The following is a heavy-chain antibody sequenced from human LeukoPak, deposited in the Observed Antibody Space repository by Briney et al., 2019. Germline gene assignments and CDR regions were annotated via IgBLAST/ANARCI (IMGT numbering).Heavy chain of an antibody. CDR3: ATSNDAKIAPFDH. CDR2: INTKGET. V-gene: IGHV4-4*09. CDR1: GVSMSAYQ. J-gene: IGHJ4*02. Sequence: SETLSLTCTVSGVSMSAYQWSWVRQSPEKGLEWIGCINTKGETSYNPSLKSRVTTTVDTSKSQFSLRLTSVTAADTAVYYCATSNDAKIAPFDHWGQGAPVTVSS. D-gene: IGHD2-21*01.